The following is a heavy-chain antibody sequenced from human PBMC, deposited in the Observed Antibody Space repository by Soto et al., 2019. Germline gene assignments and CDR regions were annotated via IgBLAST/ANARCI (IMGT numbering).Heavy chain of an antibody. J-gene: IGHJ6*02. CDR3: ARERRSGSSSWYKDHGMDV. CDR1: GYTFTSYG. V-gene: IGHV1-18*01. Sequence: ASVKVSCKASGYTFTSYGISWVRQAPGQGLERMGWISSYNGNTNYAQKLQGRVTMTTDTSTSTAYMELRSLRSDDTAVYYCARERRSGSSSWYKDHGMDVWGQGTTVTVSS. D-gene: IGHD6-13*01. CDR2: ISSYNGNT.